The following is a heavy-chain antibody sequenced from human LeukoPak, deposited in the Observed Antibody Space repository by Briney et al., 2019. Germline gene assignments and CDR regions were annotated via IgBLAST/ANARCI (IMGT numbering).Heavy chain of an antibody. J-gene: IGHJ4*02. Sequence: SETLSLTCTVSGGSISSSNYYWAWIRQPPGKGLECIGSIYSTGSTYYNPSLKSRVTISADTSRNQFSLNLSSVTATDTAVYYCATLEGYSSWFYFDYWGQGTLVTVSS. CDR2: IYSTGST. D-gene: IGHD6-13*01. V-gene: IGHV4-39*01. CDR3: ATLEGYSSWFYFDY. CDR1: GGSISSSNYY.